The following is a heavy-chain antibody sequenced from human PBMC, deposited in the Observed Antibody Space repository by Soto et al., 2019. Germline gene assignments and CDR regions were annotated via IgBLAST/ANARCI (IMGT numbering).Heavy chain of an antibody. CDR1: GYTFTSYF. D-gene: IGHD1-1*01. CDR2: INPSDGTT. V-gene: IGHV1-46*01. CDR3: ETSLQLRKGWAFDY. J-gene: IGHJ4*02. Sequence: QVQLVQSGPEVKKPGASVKVSCKASGYTFTSYFMQWVRQAPGQGLEWVGIINPSDGTTSYAQKFQGRVTMTRDTSTSTVYMDLSSLRSEDTAVYYCETSLQLRKGWAFDYWGQGTLATVSS.